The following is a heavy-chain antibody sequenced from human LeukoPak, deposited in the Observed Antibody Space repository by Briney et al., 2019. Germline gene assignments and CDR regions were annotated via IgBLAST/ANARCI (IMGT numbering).Heavy chain of an antibody. Sequence: PGGSLRLSCAASGFTFSSYWMHWVRQAPGKGLVWVSRINTDGSSTSYADSVKGRFTISRDNAKNTLYVQMNSLRAEDTAVYYCARSLTTATTPYYYYYMDVWGKGTTVTVSS. V-gene: IGHV3-74*01. CDR1: GFTFSSYW. CDR2: INTDGSST. CDR3: ARSLTTATTPYYYYYMDV. J-gene: IGHJ6*03. D-gene: IGHD4-17*01.